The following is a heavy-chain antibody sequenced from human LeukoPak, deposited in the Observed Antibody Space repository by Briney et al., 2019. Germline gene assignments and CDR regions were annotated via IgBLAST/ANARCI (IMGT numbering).Heavy chain of an antibody. CDR1: GGTFSSYT. CDR3: ARTSAHSGSGSYYNTDY. D-gene: IGHD3-10*01. J-gene: IGHJ4*02. Sequence: SVKVSCKASGGTFSSYTISWVRQAPGQGLEWMGRIIPIFGIPNYAQKFQDRVTITADKSTSTAYMELSSLRSEDTAVYYCARTSAHSGSGSYYNTDYWGQGTLVTVSS. V-gene: IGHV1-69*02. CDR2: IIPIFGIP.